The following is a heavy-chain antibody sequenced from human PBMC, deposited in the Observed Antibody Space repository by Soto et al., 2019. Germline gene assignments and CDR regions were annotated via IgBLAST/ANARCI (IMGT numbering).Heavy chain of an antibody. V-gene: IGHV1-58*02. CDR1: GFTFTSSP. CDR2: IVVGSGNT. CDR3: AAGAVRDCSSTSCSRFDY. D-gene: IGHD2-2*01. J-gene: IGHJ4*02. Sequence: ASVNLSCKASGFTFTSSPIHWVRQARGQRLEWIGWIVVGSGNTNYAQKFQERVTITRDMSTSTAYMELSSLRSEDTAVYYCAAGAVRDCSSTSCSRFDYRGQGTLVTVSS.